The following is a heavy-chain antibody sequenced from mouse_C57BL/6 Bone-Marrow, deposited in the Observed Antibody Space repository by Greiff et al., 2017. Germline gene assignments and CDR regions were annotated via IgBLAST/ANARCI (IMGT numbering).Heavy chain of an antibody. CDR3: ARAPYGSSYYYAMDY. D-gene: IGHD1-1*01. Sequence: DVMLVESGGGLVKPGGSLKLSCAASGFTFSSYAMSWVRQTPEKRLEWVATISDGGSYTYYPDNVKGRVTISRDNAKNNLYLQMSHLKSEDTAMYYWARAPYGSSYYYAMDYWGQGTSVTVS. V-gene: IGHV5-4*03. J-gene: IGHJ4*01. CDR1: GFTFSSYA. CDR2: ISDGGSYT.